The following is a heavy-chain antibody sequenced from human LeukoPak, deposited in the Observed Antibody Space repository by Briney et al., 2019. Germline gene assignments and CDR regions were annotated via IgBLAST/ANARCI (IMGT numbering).Heavy chain of an antibody. CDR3: TRHRQSSLSLYYFDN. CDR2: IRDKASGGTT. J-gene: IGHJ4*02. CDR1: GFIFGDYC. D-gene: IGHD2/OR15-2a*01. V-gene: IGHV3-49*04. Sequence: GGSLRLSCTASGFIFGDYCMSWVRQAPGKGLEWVGYIRDKASGGTTENAAFVKGRFTISRDDSKSIAYLQMNSLKTEDTALYFCTRHRQSSLSLYYFDNWGPGALVTVSS.